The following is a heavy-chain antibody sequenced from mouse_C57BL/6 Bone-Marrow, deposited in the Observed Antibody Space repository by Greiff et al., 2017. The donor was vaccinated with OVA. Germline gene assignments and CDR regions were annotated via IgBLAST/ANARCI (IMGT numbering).Heavy chain of an antibody. CDR3: TTDYVSRRWYFDV. J-gene: IGHJ1*03. D-gene: IGHD1-1*01. CDR1: GFNIKDDY. V-gene: IGHV14-4*01. Sequence: EVQLQQSGAELVRPGASVKLSCTASGFNIKDDYMHWVKQRPEQGLEWIGWIDPENGDTEYDSKFQGKATITADTSSNTAYLQLSSLTSEDTAVYYCTTDYVSRRWYFDVWGTGTTVTVSS. CDR2: IDPENGDT.